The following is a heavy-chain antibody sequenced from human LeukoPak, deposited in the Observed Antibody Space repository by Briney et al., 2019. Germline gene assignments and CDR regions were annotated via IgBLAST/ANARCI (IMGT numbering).Heavy chain of an antibody. CDR2: INEDGDVT. Sequence: GGSLRLSCAASGFIFNTYWMSWVRQAPGKGLEWVANINEDGDVTYYVDSVKGRFTISRDNARNSLYLRMNSLRVEDTAVYYCAGERHTAASYNWYDPWGQGTLVAVSS. CDR1: GFIFNTYW. CDR3: AGERHTAASYNWYDP. V-gene: IGHV3-7*01. D-gene: IGHD2-21*02. J-gene: IGHJ5*02.